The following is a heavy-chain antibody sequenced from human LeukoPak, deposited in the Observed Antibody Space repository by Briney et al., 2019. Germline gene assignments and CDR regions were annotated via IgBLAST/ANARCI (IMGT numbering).Heavy chain of an antibody. V-gene: IGHV3-30*02. Sequence: AGGSLRLSCAASGFTFRNYGMHWVRQAPGKGLAWVAFIRYDGTNQYYADSVKGRFTISRDNSKNTLYLQMNSLRAEDTAVYYCAKWGCSGGSCYPFDYWGQGTLVTVSS. CDR2: IRYDGTNQ. J-gene: IGHJ4*02. D-gene: IGHD2-15*01. CDR3: AKWGCSGGSCYPFDY. CDR1: GFTFRNYG.